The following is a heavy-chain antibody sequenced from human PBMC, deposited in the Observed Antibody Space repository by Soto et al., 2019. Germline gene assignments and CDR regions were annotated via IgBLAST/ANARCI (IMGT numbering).Heavy chain of an antibody. D-gene: IGHD3-9*01. J-gene: IGHJ5*02. CDR1: GGSFSGYY. CDR2: INHSGST. Sequence: SETLSLTCAVYGGSFSGYYWSWIRQPPGKGLEWIGEINHSGSTNYNPSLKSRVTISVDTSKNQFSLKLSSVTAADTAVYYCARSLRYFDWLKINWFDPWGQGTLVTVS. V-gene: IGHV4-34*01. CDR3: ARSLRYFDWLKINWFDP.